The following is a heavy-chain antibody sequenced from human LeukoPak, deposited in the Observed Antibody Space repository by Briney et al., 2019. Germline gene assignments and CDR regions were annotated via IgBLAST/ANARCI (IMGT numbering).Heavy chain of an antibody. D-gene: IGHD3-3*01. CDR3: ARVKVLRFLEWFLDF. J-gene: IGHJ4*02. CDR2: VYYSGSS. V-gene: IGHV4-31*03. CDR1: GSSVSSDEYY. Sequence: SQTLSLTCTVSGSSVSSDEYYWSWVRQYPGKGLEWIGYVYYSGSSYYIPSLESRVTMSVEVSKSQFSLELRSVTAADTAVYYCARVKVLRFLEWFLDFWGQGALVTVSS.